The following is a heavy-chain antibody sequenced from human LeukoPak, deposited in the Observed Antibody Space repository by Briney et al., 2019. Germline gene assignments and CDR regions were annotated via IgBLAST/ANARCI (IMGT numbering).Heavy chain of an antibody. CDR1: GGSISSYY. D-gene: IGHD3-22*01. CDR3: ARHLRYDSRGYDASDI. J-gene: IGHJ3*02. Sequence: SETLSLTCTVSGGSISSYYWSWIRQPAGKGLEWIGRVYPGESSEYNPSLKSRVTMSVDTSKNQFSLKLSSVTAADTAVYYCARHLRYDSRGYDASDIWGQGTMVTVSS. CDR2: VYPGESS. V-gene: IGHV4-4*07.